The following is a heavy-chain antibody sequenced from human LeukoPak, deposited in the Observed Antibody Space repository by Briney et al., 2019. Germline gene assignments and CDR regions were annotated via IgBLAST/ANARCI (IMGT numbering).Heavy chain of an antibody. D-gene: IGHD6-6*01. CDR2: MDHNRGNT. V-gene: IGHV1-8*01. CDR3: ARGLRGTVRPLYYYYYMDV. Sequence: ASVKVSCKAAGYTFTSYDINWVRQATGQGLEWMGWMDHNRGNTGYAQKFQGRVNMNRNTSISTAYMELSSLRSEDTAVYYCARGLRGTVRPLYYYYYMDVWGKGTLVTVSS. J-gene: IGHJ6*03. CDR1: GYTFTSYD.